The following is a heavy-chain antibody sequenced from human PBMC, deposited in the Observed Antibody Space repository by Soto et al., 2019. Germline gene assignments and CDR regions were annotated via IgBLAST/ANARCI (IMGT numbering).Heavy chain of an antibody. CDR1: GFTFSSFA. Sequence: GRSLRLSCAASGFTFSSFAMHWVRQAPGKGLEWVANIKQDGIEKYYGDAVKGRFTISRDNAKNALYLQMNSLRAEDTAVYYCARGTYSSGWSKYYYFDYWGQGTLVTVSS. CDR2: IKQDGIEK. D-gene: IGHD6-19*01. V-gene: IGHV3-7*03. CDR3: ARGTYSSGWSKYYYFDY. J-gene: IGHJ4*02.